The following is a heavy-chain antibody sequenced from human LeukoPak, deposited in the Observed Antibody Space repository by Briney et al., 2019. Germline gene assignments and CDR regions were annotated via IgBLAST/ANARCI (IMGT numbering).Heavy chain of an antibody. CDR2: ITWNSDNI. V-gene: IGHV3-9*03. D-gene: IGHD3-16*01. J-gene: IGHJ6*03. CDR3: AKGGGGRLIYYYYMDV. CDR1: GVTFDDYA. Sequence: GGSLRLSCAASGVTFDDYAIHWVRQAPGRAREGVSGITWNSDNIEYADSVKGRFTISRDNAKNSLYLQMNSLRAEDMALYYCAKGGGGRLIYYYYMDVWGKGTTVTVSS.